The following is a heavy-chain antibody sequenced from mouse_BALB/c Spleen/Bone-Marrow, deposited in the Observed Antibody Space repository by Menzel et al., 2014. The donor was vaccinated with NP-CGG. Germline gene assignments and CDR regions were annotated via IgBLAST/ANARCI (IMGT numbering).Heavy chain of an antibody. Sequence: VKLVESGPGLVAPSQSLSITCPVSGFSLTSYGVHWVRQPPGKVLEWLGVIWAGGSTNYNSALMSRLSISKDNSKSQVFLKMNSLQTDDTAMYYCARGSYYEGAMDYWGQGTSVTVSS. CDR3: ARGSYYEGAMDY. CDR2: IWAGGST. CDR1: GFSLTSYG. V-gene: IGHV2-9*02. J-gene: IGHJ4*01. D-gene: IGHD1-1*01.